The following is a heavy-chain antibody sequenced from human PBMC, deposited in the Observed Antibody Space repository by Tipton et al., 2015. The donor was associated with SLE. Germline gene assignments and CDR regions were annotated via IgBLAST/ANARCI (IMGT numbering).Heavy chain of an antibody. V-gene: IGHV5-51*01. CDR1: GFTFTDYW. CDR2: IYAGDSDI. Sequence: VQLVQSGAEVKKSGEFLGISCKASGFTFTDYWLGWVRQKPGKGLEWMGIIYAGDSDIRYSPSFQGQVTLSVDKSTSTAYLQWNSLKASDTAMYYCARRGRGRETWLDPWGQGTLVTVSS. CDR3: ARRGRGRETWLDP. J-gene: IGHJ5*02. D-gene: IGHD2-15*01.